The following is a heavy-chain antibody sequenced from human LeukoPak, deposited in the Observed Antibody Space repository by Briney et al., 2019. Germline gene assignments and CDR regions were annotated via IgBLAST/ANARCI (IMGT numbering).Heavy chain of an antibody. J-gene: IGHJ6*03. V-gene: IGHV4-38-2*02. CDR3: ARGTYDFWSGHRGGYYCMDV. D-gene: IGHD3-3*01. CDR2: IYHSGST. CDR1: GYSISNNYY. Sequence: SETLSLTCTVSGYSISNNYYWGWIRQPPGKGLEWIGSIYHSGSTYYNPSLKSRVTISLDTSKNQFSLKLSSVTAADTAVYYCARGTYDFWSGHRGGYYCMDVWGKGTTVTVSS.